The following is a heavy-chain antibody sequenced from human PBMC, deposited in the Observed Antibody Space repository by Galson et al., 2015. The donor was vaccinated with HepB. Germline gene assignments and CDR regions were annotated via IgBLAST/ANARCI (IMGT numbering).Heavy chain of an antibody. CDR2: VNPYTGGT. J-gene: IGHJ4*01. CDR1: GYTFTNYY. CDR3: ARLVMVETATFFDY. V-gene: IGHV1-2*06. D-gene: IGHD2-15*01. Sequence: SCKASGYTFTNYYIHWVRQAPGQGLEWMGRVNPYTGGTNYAQKFQGRVTMTRDTSLSTAYMELSRLRFEDAAVYYCARLVMVETATFFDYWGHGTLVTVSS.